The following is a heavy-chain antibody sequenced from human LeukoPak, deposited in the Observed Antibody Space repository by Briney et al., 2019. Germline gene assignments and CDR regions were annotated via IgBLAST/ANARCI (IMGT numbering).Heavy chain of an antibody. D-gene: IGHD2-2*01. CDR1: GGSISSGGYY. CDR2: IYHSGST. CDR3: ARDECSSTSCYPGAFDI. V-gene: IGHV4-30-2*01. Sequence: SETLSLTCTVSGGSISSGGYYWSWIRQPPGKGLEWIGYIYHSGSTYYNPSLKSRVTISVDRPKNQFSLKLSSVTAADTAVYYCARDECSSTSCYPGAFDIWGQGTMVTVSS. J-gene: IGHJ3*02.